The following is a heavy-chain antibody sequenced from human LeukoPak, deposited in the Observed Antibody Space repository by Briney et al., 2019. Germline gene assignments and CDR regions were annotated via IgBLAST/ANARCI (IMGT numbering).Heavy chain of an antibody. D-gene: IGHD3-22*01. CDR3: ARGRYYYGNSAYYYFEY. V-gene: IGHV4-59*01. CDR2: IYYSGST. Sequence: SETLSLTCTVSGGSISSYYWSWIRQPPGKGLEWIGYIYYSGSTNYNPSLKSRVTISVDTSKNQFSLKLSSVTAADTAVYYCARGRYYYGNSAYYYFEYWGQGTLVTVSS. CDR1: GGSISSYY. J-gene: IGHJ4*02.